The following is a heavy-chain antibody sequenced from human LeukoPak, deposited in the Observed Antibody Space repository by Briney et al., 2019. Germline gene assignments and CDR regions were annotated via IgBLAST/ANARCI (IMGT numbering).Heavy chain of an antibody. CDR3: ARAVPPLYYGSGSYLDY. Sequence: GGSLRLSCAASGFTFSSYSMNWVRQAPGKGLEWVSYISSSGSTIYYADSVKGRFTISRDNAKNSLYLQMNSLRAEDTAVYYCARAVPPLYYGSGSYLDYWGQGTLVTVSS. D-gene: IGHD3-10*01. J-gene: IGHJ4*02. CDR2: ISSSGSTI. CDR1: GFTFSSYS. V-gene: IGHV3-48*04.